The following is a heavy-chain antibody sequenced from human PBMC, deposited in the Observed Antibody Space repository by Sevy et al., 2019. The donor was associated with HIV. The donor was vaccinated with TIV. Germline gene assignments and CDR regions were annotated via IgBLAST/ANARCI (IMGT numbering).Heavy chain of an antibody. CDR2: ISYDGSNK. V-gene: IGHV3-30-3*01. D-gene: IGHD2-2*01. CDR1: GFTFSSYA. CDR3: AGVRLDIVVVPAAKRDDYYYYYMDV. Sequence: GGSLRLSCAASGFTFSSYAMHWVRQAPGKGLEWVAVISYDGSNKYYAVSVKGRFTISGENSKNTMYLQMNSLRAEDKAVNYCAGVRLDIVVVPAAKRDDYYYYYMDVWGKGTTVTVSS. J-gene: IGHJ6*03.